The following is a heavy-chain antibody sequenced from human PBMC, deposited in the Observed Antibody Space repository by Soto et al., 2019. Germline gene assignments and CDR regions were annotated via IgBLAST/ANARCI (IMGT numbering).Heavy chain of an antibody. CDR1: GGTFSSYA. Sequence: ASVKVSCKASGGTFSSYAISWVRQAPGQGLEWMGGIIPIFGTANYAQKFQGRVTITADESTSTAYMELSSLRSEDTAVYYCARRGQPGYYYYYGMDVWGQGTTVTVSS. J-gene: IGHJ6*02. V-gene: IGHV1-69*13. CDR3: ARRGQPGYYYYYGMDV. CDR2: IIPIFGTA. D-gene: IGHD2-15*01.